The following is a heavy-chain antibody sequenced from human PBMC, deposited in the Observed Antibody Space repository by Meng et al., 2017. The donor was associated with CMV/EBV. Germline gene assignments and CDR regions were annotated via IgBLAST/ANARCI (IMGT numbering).Heavy chain of an antibody. Sequence: QVTVGAFGAGVKEAGASVKVSCKASGDTFTSYGISWVRQAPGQGLEWMGWISAYNGNTNYAQKLQGRVTMTTDTSTSTAYMELRSLRSDDTAVYYCARVGGGNWFDPWGQGTLVTVSS. CDR1: GDTFTSYG. CDR2: ISAYNGNT. J-gene: IGHJ5*02. CDR3: ARVGGGNWFDP. V-gene: IGHV1-18*01. D-gene: IGHD3-16*01.